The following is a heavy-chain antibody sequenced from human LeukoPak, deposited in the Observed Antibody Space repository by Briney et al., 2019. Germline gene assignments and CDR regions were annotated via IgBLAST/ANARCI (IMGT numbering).Heavy chain of an antibody. J-gene: IGHJ4*02. V-gene: IGHV4-59*08. CDR3: ARLRRTNRDGYNYIDY. Sequence: SETLSLTCTVSGGSISSYYWSWIRQPPGKGLEWIGYTYYSGSPYYSPSLKSRVTISVDTSKNQFSLKLSSVTAADTAVYYCARLRRTNRDGYNYIDYWGQGTLVTVSS. CDR2: TYYSGSP. D-gene: IGHD5-24*01. CDR1: GGSISSYY.